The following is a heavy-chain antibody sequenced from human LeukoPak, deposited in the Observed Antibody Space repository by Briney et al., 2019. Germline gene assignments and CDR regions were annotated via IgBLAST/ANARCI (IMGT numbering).Heavy chain of an antibody. CDR2: ILPGDSDT. CDR1: GYSFTSYW. J-gene: IGHJ4*02. Sequence: GESLKISCKASGYSFTSYWIGWVRQMPGKGLEWMGIILPGDSDTRYSPSIQGQVTISADESTSTAYLQWSSLKASDTAMYYCARRSSGSLDFWGQGTLVTVSS. CDR3: ARRSSGSLDF. V-gene: IGHV5-51*01. D-gene: IGHD3-10*01.